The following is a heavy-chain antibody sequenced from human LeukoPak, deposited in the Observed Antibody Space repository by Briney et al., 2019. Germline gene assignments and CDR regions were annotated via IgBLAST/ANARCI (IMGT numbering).Heavy chain of an antibody. Sequence: ASVKVSCKASGYTFTRYGITWVRQAPGQPLEWIGWISAYNGDTKYAQKLHGRVTMPTDTSPSTAYTERRSLRSDDTAVYYCARDPSNSSGWYIFFDFWGQGTLVAVSS. CDR3: ARDPSNSSGWYIFFDF. V-gene: IGHV1-18*01. CDR2: ISAYNGDT. D-gene: IGHD6-19*01. CDR1: GYTFTRYG. J-gene: IGHJ4*02.